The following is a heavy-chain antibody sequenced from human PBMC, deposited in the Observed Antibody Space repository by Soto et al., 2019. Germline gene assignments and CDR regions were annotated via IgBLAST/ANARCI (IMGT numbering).Heavy chain of an antibody. J-gene: IGHJ6*02. V-gene: IGHV1-18*04. D-gene: IGHD3-9*01. Sequence: QVQLVQSGAEVKKPGASVKVSCKASGYTFTSYGISWVRQAPGQGLEWMGWISAYNGNTNYAQKLQGRVTMTTDTSTSTAYIELRSLRSDDTSVYYCASHGSIRYFDWLSFAHYGMAVWGQGTTVTVSS. CDR2: ISAYNGNT. CDR3: ASHGSIRYFDWLSFAHYGMAV. CDR1: GYTFTSYG.